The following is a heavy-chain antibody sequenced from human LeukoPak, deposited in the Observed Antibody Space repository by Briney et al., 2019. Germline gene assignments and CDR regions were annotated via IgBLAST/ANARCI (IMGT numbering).Heavy chain of an antibody. CDR3: AKDWGERWTIDY. Sequence: GGSLRLSCAASGFTFSSYAMSWVRQAPGKGLEWVSAISGSGGSTYYVDSVKGRFTISRDNSKNTLYLQMNSLRAEDTAVYYCAKDWGERWTIDYWGQGTLVTVSS. CDR1: GFTFSSYA. CDR2: ISGSGGST. J-gene: IGHJ4*02. D-gene: IGHD3-16*01. V-gene: IGHV3-23*01.